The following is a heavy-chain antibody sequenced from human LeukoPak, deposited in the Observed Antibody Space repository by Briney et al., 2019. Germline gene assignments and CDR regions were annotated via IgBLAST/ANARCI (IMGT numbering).Heavy chain of an antibody. J-gene: IGHJ5*01. CDR2: IYYSGST. V-gene: IGHV4-59*01. Sequence: PSETLSLTCTVSGGSINTYFWSWIRQPPGKGLEWIGYIYYSGSTNYNPSLKSRVTISEDTFKSQFSLKLSSVTAADTAVYYCARDLSASSGFDSWGQGTLVTVSS. CDR1: GGSINTYF. D-gene: IGHD6-6*01. CDR3: ARDLSASSGFDS.